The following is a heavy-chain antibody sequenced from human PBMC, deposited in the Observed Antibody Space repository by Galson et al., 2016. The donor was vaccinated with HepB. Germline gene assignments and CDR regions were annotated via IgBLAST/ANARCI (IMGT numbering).Heavy chain of an antibody. CDR2: ISGGSSYK. Sequence: SLRLSCAASGFTFTRYTMNWVRQSPGKGLEWVSSISGGSSYKYYAGPVKGRFTISRDNSKNSLYLQMNSLRAEDTAIYFCARTPGYSGTWYDAFDIWGPGTIVTVSS. J-gene: IGHJ3*02. D-gene: IGHD6-13*01. CDR3: ARTPGYSGTWYDAFDI. V-gene: IGHV3-21*01. CDR1: GFTFTRYT.